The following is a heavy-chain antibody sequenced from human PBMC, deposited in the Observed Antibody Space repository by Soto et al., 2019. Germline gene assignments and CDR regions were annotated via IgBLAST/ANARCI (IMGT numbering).Heavy chain of an antibody. CDR2: ISGSGAGT. Sequence: PGGSLRLSCAASGFTFSTSAMSWVRQAPGRGLEWVSGISGSGAGTYYADSVKGRFTISRDNSKNTLYLQMSGLRAEDTAVYFCAKGPTISGPVISFDYYYGMYVWGQGTPVTVYS. V-gene: IGHV3-23*01. J-gene: IGHJ6*02. CDR1: GFTFSTSA. CDR3: AKGPTISGPVISFDYYYGMYV. D-gene: IGHD3-3*01.